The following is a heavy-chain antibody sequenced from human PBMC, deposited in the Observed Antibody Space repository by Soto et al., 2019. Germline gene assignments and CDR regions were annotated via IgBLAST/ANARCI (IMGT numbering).Heavy chain of an antibody. J-gene: IGHJ4*02. CDR1: GGSISSGCYY. CDR3: AGSDSNYPPFDY. CDR2: IYYSGST. Sequence: SETLSLTCAVSGGSISSGCYYWSWIRQPPGKGLEWIGYIYYSGSTYYNPSLKSRVTISVDTSKNQFSLKLSSVTAGDTAVYYWAGSDSNYPPFDYWGQGTPVTAS. D-gene: IGHD4-4*01. V-gene: IGHV4-39*01.